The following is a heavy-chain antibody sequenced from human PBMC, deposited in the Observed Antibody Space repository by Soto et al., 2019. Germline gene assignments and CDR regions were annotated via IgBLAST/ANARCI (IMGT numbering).Heavy chain of an antibody. CDR3: ARDRYVDV. CDR1: GFTFSSYA. CDR2: ISYDGTNT. V-gene: IGHV3-30-3*01. Sequence: QVQLVESGGGVVQPGRSLRLSYAASGFTFSSYAMYWVRQAPGKGLEWVTVISYDGTNTYYADSVRGRFTISRDNSKNTLYLQMNSLSTEDTAVYYCARDRYVDVWGQGTTVTVSS. D-gene: IGHD3-9*01. J-gene: IGHJ6*02.